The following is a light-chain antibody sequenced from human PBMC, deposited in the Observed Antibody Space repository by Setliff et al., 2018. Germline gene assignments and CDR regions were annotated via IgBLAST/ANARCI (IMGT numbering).Light chain of an antibody. V-gene: IGLV2-14*03. CDR2: DVS. J-gene: IGLJ1*01. CDR1: SSDVGGYHY. CDR3: SSYTSSSTRV. Sequence: QSVLAQPASVSGSPGQSITISCTGTSSDVGGYHYVSWYQQYPGEVPKLIIFDVSNRPSGVSNRFSGSKSGSTASLTISGLQPEDEADYYCSSYTSSSTRVFGTGTKVTVL.